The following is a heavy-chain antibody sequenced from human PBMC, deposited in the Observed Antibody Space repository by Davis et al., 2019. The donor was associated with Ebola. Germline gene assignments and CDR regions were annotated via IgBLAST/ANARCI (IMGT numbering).Heavy chain of an antibody. CDR3: ARGYYGGWFDP. CDR1: GGSFSGYY. V-gene: IGHV4-34*01. Sequence: MPSETLSLTCAVYGGSFSGYYWSWIRQPPGKGLEWIGEINHSGSTNYNPSLKSRVTISVDTSKNQFSLKLSSVTAADTAVYYCARGYYGGWFDPWGQGNLVTVSS. J-gene: IGHJ5*02. D-gene: IGHD3-10*01. CDR2: INHSGST.